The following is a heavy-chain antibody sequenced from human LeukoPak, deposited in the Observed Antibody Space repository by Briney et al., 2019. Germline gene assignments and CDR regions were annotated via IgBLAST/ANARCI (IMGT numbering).Heavy chain of an antibody. CDR1: GYTFTSYD. Sequence: ASVKVSCKASGYTFTSYDINWVRQATGQGLEWMGWMNPNSGNTGCAQKFQGRVTMTRNTSISTAYMELSSLRSEDTAVYYCARLEVLWFGESGCLDPWGQGTLVTVSS. D-gene: IGHD3-10*01. J-gene: IGHJ5*02. V-gene: IGHV1-8*01. CDR3: ARLEVLWFGESGCLDP. CDR2: MNPNSGNT.